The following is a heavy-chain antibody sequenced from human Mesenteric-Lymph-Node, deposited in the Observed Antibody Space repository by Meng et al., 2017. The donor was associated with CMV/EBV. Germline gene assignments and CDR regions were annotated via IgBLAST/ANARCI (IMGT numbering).Heavy chain of an antibody. Sequence: GESLKISCAASGFSFSNYYMTWVRQAPGKGLEWVANIKHDSSIKNYGDSVKGRFTISRDNGKNLLYLQVNSLRAEDTAAYFCARDAMWKPVDYWGQGTLVTVSS. J-gene: IGHJ4*02. CDR2: IKHDSSIK. D-gene: IGHD1-14*01. CDR1: GFSFSNYY. V-gene: IGHV3-7*01. CDR3: ARDAMWKPVDY.